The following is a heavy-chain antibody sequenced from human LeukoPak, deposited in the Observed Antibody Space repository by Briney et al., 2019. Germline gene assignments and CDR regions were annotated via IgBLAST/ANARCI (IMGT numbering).Heavy chain of an antibody. CDR2: IYYSGST. V-gene: IGHV4-59*08. CDR3: ASPPSS. CDR1: GGSISSYY. Sequence: SETLSLTCTVSGGSISSYYWSWLRQPPGKGLEWIGYIYYSGSTNYNPSLKSRVTISVDTSKNQFSLKLSSVTAADTAVYYCASPPSSWGRGTLVTVSS. J-gene: IGHJ4*02. D-gene: IGHD2-2*01.